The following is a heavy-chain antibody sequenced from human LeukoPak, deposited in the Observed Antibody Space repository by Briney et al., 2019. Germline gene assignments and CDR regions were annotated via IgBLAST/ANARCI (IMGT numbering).Heavy chain of an antibody. J-gene: IGHJ4*02. CDR3: ARGDWVPEY. Sequence: ASVKVSCKASGYTFITYDFNWVRQATGQGLEWMGWMNPNSGNTGYAQKFQGRVTMTRNTSISTAYMELSSLRSEDTAAYYCARGDWVPEYWGQGTLVTVSS. CDR2: MNPNSGNT. CDR1: GYTFITYD. D-gene: IGHD3-9*01. V-gene: IGHV1-8*01.